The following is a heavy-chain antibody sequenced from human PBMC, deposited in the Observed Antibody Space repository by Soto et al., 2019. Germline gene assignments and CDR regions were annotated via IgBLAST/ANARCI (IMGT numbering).Heavy chain of an antibody. CDR3: AKDIRGSGSSGAPYYYYYGMDV. CDR1: GFTFDDYT. V-gene: IGHV3-43*01. D-gene: IGHD6-6*01. J-gene: IGHJ6*02. Sequence: GGSLRLSCAASGFTFDDYTMHWVRQAPGKGLEWVSLISWDGGSTYYADSVKGRFTISRDNSKNSLYLQMNSLRTEDTALYYCAKDIRGSGSSGAPYYYYYGMDVWGQGTTVTVSS. CDR2: ISWDGGST.